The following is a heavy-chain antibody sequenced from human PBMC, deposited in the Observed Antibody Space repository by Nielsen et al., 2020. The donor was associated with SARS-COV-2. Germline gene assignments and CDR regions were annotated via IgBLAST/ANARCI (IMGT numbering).Heavy chain of an antibody. Sequence: GESLKISCAASGFTFSDYYMSWIRQAPGKGLEWVSYISSSGSTIYYADSVKGRFTISRDNSKNTLYLQMNSLRAEDTAVYYCAKPPWSGYTSDAFDIWGQGTMVTVSS. D-gene: IGHD3-3*01. CDR3: AKPPWSGYTSDAFDI. CDR1: GFTFSDYY. CDR2: ISSSGSTI. J-gene: IGHJ3*02. V-gene: IGHV3-11*04.